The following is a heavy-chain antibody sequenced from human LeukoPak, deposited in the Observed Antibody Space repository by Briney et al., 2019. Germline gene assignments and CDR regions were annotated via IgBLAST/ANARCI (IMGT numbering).Heavy chain of an antibody. J-gene: IGHJ3*02. D-gene: IGHD1-14*01. V-gene: IGHV4-59*11. CDR1: GGSISSHY. CDR3: ARGSPESDAFDI. CDR2: IYYSGST. Sequence: SETLSLTCTVSGGSISSHYWSWIRQPPGKGLEWIGYIYYSGSTYNNPSLRSRVTMSVDTSKNQFSLKLSSVTAADTAVYYCARGSPESDAFDIWGQGTMVTVSS.